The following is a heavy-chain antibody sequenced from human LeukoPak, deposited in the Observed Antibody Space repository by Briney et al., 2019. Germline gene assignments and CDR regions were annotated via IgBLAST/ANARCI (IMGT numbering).Heavy chain of an antibody. CDR3: ARADWDTAMIDY. Sequence: LGGSLRLSCAASGFTFSSYSMNWVRQAPGKGLEWVSSISSSSSYIYYADSVKGRFTISRDNAKDSLYLQMNSLRAEDTAVYYCARADWDTAMIDYWGQGTLVTVSS. J-gene: IGHJ4*02. V-gene: IGHV3-21*01. D-gene: IGHD5-18*01. CDR2: ISSSSSYI. CDR1: GFTFSSYS.